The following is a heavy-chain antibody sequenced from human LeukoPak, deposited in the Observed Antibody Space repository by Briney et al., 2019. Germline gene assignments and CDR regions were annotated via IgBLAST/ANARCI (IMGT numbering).Heavy chain of an antibody. J-gene: IGHJ3*01. Sequence: GGSLRLSCAASGFTFSNYAMHWVRQAPGKGLEWVAVISYDGTNKYYADSVKGRFTISRGNAKSSLYLQMDTLRAGDTAVYFCAREILPHCRGYSCSSGSALDVWGQGTMVIVSS. CDR3: AREILPHCRGYSCSSGSALDV. V-gene: IGHV3-30*14. CDR2: ISYDGTNK. D-gene: IGHD2-15*01. CDR1: GFTFSNYA.